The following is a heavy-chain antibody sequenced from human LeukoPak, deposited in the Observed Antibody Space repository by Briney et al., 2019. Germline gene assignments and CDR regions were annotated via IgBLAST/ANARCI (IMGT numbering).Heavy chain of an antibody. CDR2: ISSSDRYI. CDR3: ARGGSVPDY. Sequence: GGSLRLSCAASKFTFSSYRMNWVRQAPGKGLEWVSSISSSDRYIFYADPVKGRFTISRDNAKNSLYLQMNSLRAEDTAVYYCARGGSVPDYWGQGTLVTVSS. V-gene: IGHV3-21*01. J-gene: IGHJ4*02. CDR1: KFTFSSYR. D-gene: IGHD3-16*01.